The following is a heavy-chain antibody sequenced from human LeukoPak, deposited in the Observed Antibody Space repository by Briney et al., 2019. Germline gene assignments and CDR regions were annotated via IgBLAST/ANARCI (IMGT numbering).Heavy chain of an antibody. CDR2: IIPILGIA. CDR1: GGTFSSYA. J-gene: IGHJ5*02. V-gene: IGHV1-69*04. Sequence: GSSVKVSCKASGGTFSSYAISWVRQAPGQGLEWMGRIIPILGIANYAQKFQGRVTITADKSTSTAYMELSSLRSEDTAVYYCARYDRKWVGFDPWGQGTLVTVSS. CDR3: ARYDRKWVGFDP. D-gene: IGHD3-22*01.